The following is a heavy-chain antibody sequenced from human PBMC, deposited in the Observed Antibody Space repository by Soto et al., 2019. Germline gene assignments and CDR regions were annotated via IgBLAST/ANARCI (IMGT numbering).Heavy chain of an antibody. CDR3: ARVASGWSDGMYYYGMDV. Sequence: QVQLVESGGGVVQPGRSLRLSCAASGFTFSSYAMHWVRQAPGKGLEWVAVISYDGSNKYYADSVKGRFTISRDNYKNTRYLQMHSRRAEDTAVYYCARVASGWSDGMYYYGMDVWCQGTTVTVSS. D-gene: IGHD6-19*01. V-gene: IGHV3-30-3*01. CDR2: ISYDGSNK. J-gene: IGHJ6*02. CDR1: GFTFSSYA.